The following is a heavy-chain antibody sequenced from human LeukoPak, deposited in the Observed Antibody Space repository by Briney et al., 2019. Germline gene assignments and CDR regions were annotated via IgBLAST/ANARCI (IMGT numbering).Heavy chain of an antibody. J-gene: IGHJ4*02. CDR1: GGSISGSY. CDR3: ARGFCSGGSCYLFDS. Sequence: SETLSLPCTVSGGSISGSYWSWIRQPAGKGLEWIGRIYSSGSTNYNPSLKSRVTMSVDTSKNQVSLKLNSVTAADTAVYYCARGFCSGGSCYLFDSWGQGTLATVSS. V-gene: IGHV4-4*07. CDR2: IYSSGST. D-gene: IGHD2-15*01.